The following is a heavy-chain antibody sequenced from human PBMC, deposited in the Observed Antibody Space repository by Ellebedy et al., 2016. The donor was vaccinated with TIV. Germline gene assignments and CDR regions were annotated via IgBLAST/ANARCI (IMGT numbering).Heavy chain of an antibody. CDR2: IWYDGSNK. Sequence: GGSLRLSXAASGFTFSSYGMHWVRQAPGKGLEWVAVIWYDGSNKYYADSVKGRFTISRDNSKNTLYLQMNSLRAEDTAVYYCARDLVGFNPSERYGMDVWGQGTTVTVSS. CDR1: GFTFSSYG. D-gene: IGHD2-8*02. CDR3: ARDLVGFNPSERYGMDV. J-gene: IGHJ6*02. V-gene: IGHV3-33*01.